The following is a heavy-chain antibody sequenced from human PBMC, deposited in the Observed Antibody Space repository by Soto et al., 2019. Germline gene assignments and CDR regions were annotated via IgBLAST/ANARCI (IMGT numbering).Heavy chain of an antibody. CDR3: ARALTTVTLFDP. V-gene: IGHV4-31*03. Sequence: QVQLQESGPGLVKPSQTLSLTCTVSGGSISRGGYYWSWIRQHPGKGLEWIGYIYYSGSTHYNPSLKSRFTISVDTSKNQFSLKLSSVTAADTALYYCARALTTVTLFDPWGQGSLVTVSS. D-gene: IGHD4-17*01. J-gene: IGHJ5*02. CDR2: IYYSGST. CDR1: GGSISRGGYY.